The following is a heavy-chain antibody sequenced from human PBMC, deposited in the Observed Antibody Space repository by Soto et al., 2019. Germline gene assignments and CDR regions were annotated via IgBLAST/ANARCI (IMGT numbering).Heavy chain of an antibody. D-gene: IGHD3-3*01. J-gene: IGHJ6*02. V-gene: IGHV1-2*04. CDR3: ARAGGYDFWSGYSSWFYYYGMDV. Sequence: GASVKVSCKASGYTFTGYYMRWVRQAPGQGLEWMGWINPNSGGTNYAQKFQGWVTMTRDTSISTAYMELSRLRSDDTAVYYCARAGGYDFWSGYSSWFYYYGMDVWGQGTTVTVSS. CDR1: GYTFTGYY. CDR2: INPNSGGT.